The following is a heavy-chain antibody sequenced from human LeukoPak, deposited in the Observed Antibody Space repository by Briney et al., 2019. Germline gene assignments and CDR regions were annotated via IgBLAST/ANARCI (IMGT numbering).Heavy chain of an antibody. V-gene: IGHV1-58*02. CDR3: AAHSYYYDSSGDY. J-gene: IGHJ4*02. D-gene: IGHD3-22*01. CDR2: IVVGSGIT. Sequence: SVKVSCKASGFTFTSSAMQWVRQARGQRLEWIGWIVVGSGITNYAQKFQERVTITRDMSTSTAYMELSSLRSEDTAVYYCAAHSYYYDSSGDYWGQGTLVTVSS. CDR1: GFTFTSSA.